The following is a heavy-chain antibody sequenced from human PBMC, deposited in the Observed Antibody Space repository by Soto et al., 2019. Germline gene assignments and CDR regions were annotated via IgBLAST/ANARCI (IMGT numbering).Heavy chain of an antibody. CDR2: ISAYNGNT. V-gene: IGHV1-18*01. CDR3: AGILGSNYRLFDP. J-gene: IGHJ5*02. D-gene: IGHD1-7*01. CDR1: GYTFTSYG. Sequence: ASVKVSCTASGYTFTSYGISWVRQAPGQGLEWMGWISAYNGNTNYAQKLQGRVTMTTDTSTSTAYRELRSLRSDDTAVYCCAGILGSNYRLFDPWGQGTLVTDSS.